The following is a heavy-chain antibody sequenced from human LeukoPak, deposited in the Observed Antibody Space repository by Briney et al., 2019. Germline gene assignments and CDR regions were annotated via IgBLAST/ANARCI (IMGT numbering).Heavy chain of an antibody. CDR2: ISSNGGST. J-gene: IGHJ3*02. CDR3: ARECFSENAFDI. CDR1: GFTFSSYA. D-gene: IGHD6-19*01. Sequence: PGGSLRLSCAASGFTFSSYAMHWVRQAPGKGLEYVSAISSNGGSTYYANSVKGRFTISRDNSKNTLYLQMGSLRAEDMAVYYCARECFSENAFDIWGQGTMVTVSS. V-gene: IGHV3-64*01.